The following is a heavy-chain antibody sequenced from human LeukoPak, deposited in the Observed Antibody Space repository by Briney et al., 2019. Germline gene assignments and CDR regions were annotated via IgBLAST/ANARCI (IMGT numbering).Heavy chain of an antibody. CDR2: IASDGSST. J-gene: IGHJ4*02. D-gene: IGHD5-24*01. V-gene: IGHV3-74*01. CDR1: GFTFSSYW. Sequence: GGSLRLSCAASGFTFSSYWMNWVRQAPGKGLVWVSRIASDGSSTTYADSVKGRFSISRDNAKNTLYLQMNSLRVEDTAVYYCAVDGYAWGQGTLVTVSS. CDR3: AVDGYA.